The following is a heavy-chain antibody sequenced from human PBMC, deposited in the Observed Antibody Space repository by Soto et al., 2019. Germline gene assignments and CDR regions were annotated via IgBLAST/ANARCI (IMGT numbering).Heavy chain of an antibody. D-gene: IGHD6-13*01. CDR1: GFTFSSYA. V-gene: IGHV3-23*01. J-gene: IGHJ4*02. CDR3: ARRGPGTYFDY. CDR2: ISGSGDST. Sequence: EVQLLDSGGGLVQPGGSLRLSCAASGFTFSSYAMNWVRQAPGKGLEWVSVISGSGDSTYYADSVKGRFTISRDNSKNPLYLQMNSLRTEDTAVYYCARRGPGTYFDYWGQGTLVPVSS.